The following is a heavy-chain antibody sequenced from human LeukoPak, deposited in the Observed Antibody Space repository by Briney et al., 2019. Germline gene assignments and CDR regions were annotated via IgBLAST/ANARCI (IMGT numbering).Heavy chain of an antibody. J-gene: IGHJ5*02. V-gene: IGHV3-7*05. CDR2: IKQDGSEK. D-gene: IGHD2-15*01. CDR1: GFTFSSYW. CDR3: ARDGCSGGDCYPFWFDP. Sequence: GGSLRLSCAASGFTFSSYWMSWVRQAPGKGLEWVANIKQDGSEKYYVDSVKGRFTISRDNAKNSLYLQMNSLRAEDTAVYYCARDGCSGGDCYPFWFDPWGQGTLVTVSS.